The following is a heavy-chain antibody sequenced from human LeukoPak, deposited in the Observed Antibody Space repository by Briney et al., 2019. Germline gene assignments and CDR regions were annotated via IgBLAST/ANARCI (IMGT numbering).Heavy chain of an antibody. CDR2: ISGSGGST. CDR3: ARQKARNYYYEGLDY. V-gene: IGHV3-23*01. J-gene: IGHJ4*02. D-gene: IGHD3-22*01. CDR1: GFTFNNYA. Sequence: GGSLRLSCAASGFTFNNYAMSWVRQAPGKGLEWVSAISGSGGSTYYADSVKGRFTISRDISKNTLYLQMNSLRPDDTAIYFCARQKARNYYYEGLDYWGQGNLVTVSS.